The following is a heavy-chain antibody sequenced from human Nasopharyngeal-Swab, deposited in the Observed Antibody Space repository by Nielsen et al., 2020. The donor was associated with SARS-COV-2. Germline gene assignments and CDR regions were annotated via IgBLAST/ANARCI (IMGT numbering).Heavy chain of an antibody. CDR2: ISWNSDSI. CDR1: GFTFDDYA. D-gene: IGHD1-26*01. Sequence: SLKISCAASGFTFDDYAMHWVRQAPGKGLEWVSGISWNSDSIGYADSVKGRFTISRDNAKNSLYLQMNSLRAEDTAMYYCAGVGGMDVWGQGTTVTVSS. J-gene: IGHJ6*02. V-gene: IGHV3-9*01. CDR3: AGVGGMDV.